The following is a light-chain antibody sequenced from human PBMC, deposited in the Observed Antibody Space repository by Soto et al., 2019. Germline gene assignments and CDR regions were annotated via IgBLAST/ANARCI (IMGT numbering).Light chain of an antibody. Sequence: DTQMTQSPSSLSASVGDRVTITCRASQNVRSYLNWYQQKPGEAPNLLIYETSTLQSGVPSRFSGDGYGTDFTLSTISLHPEAFATYYCQQTFSLPRTFGQGTKVEI. CDR1: QNVRSY. J-gene: IGKJ1*01. CDR3: QQTFSLPRT. CDR2: ETS. V-gene: IGKV1-39*01.